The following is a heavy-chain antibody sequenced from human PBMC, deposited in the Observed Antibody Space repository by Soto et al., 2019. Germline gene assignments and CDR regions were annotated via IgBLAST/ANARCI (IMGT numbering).Heavy chain of an antibody. V-gene: IGHV3-66*04. CDR1: GFTVSSSY. Sequence: EVQLVESGGGLVQPGGSLSLSCAASGFTVSSSYMGWVRQAPGKGLEWLSAIYREGNTYYADSVKGRFTIYRDNSNDTLYLQMNSLRADDTAIYYCARQVGFYWYFDLWGRGTLVTVSS. CDR2: IYREGNT. J-gene: IGHJ2*01. D-gene: IGHD1-26*01. CDR3: ARQVGFYWYFDL.